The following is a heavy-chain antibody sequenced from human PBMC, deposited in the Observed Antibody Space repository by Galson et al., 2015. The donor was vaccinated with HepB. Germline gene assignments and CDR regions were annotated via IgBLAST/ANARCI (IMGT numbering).Heavy chain of an antibody. CDR1: GFTFSSYA. D-gene: IGHD3-10*01. J-gene: IGHJ3*02. V-gene: IGHV3-48*01. CDR2: ISSSSSTI. CDR3: ARDPWYYYGSERYDAFDI. Sequence: SLRLSCAASGFTFSSYAMNWVRQAPGKGLEWVSYISSSSSTIYYADSVKGRFTISRDNAKNSLYLQMNSLRAEDTAVYYCARDPWYYYGSERYDAFDIWGQGTMVTVSS.